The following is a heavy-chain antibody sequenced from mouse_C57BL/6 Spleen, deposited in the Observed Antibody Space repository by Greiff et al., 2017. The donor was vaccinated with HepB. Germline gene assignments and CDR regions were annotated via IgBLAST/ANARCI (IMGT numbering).Heavy chain of an antibody. V-gene: IGHV2-2*01. J-gene: IGHJ4*01. CDR2: IWSGGST. CDR3: ARNRDYGSSPYAMDY. CDR1: GFSLTSYG. Sequence: VQLKESGPGLVQPSQSLSITCTVSGFSLTSYGVHWVRQSPGKGLEWLGVIWSGGSTDYNAAFISRLSISKDNSKSQVFFKMNSLQADDTAIYYCARNRDYGSSPYAMDYWGQGTSVTVSS. D-gene: IGHD1-1*01.